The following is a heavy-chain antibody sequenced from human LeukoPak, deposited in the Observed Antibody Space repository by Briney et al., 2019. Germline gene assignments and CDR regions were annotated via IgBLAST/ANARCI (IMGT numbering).Heavy chain of an antibody. Sequence: TGGSLRLSCAASGVTFSSYDMSWVRQAPGKGLEWVGAISGSGGSTYYADSVKGGFTISRVNSTNTLYLQMTSLRAEDTAVYYCATDPIGMDVWGQGTTVTVSS. CDR1: GVTFSSYD. V-gene: IGHV3-23*01. CDR3: ATDPIGMDV. CDR2: ISGSGGST. J-gene: IGHJ6*02.